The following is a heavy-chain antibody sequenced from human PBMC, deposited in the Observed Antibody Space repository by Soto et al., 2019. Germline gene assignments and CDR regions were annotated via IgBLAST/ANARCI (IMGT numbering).Heavy chain of an antibody. V-gene: IGHV3-23*01. CDR2: IGGSGGNT. D-gene: IGHD1-26*01. Sequence: EVQLLESGGGLVQPGGSLRLSCAASGFTFNNYAMSWVRQAPGKGLEWVSAIGGSGGNTYYADSVKGRFIISRDNSKNTLYLQMTSLRAEDTAVYYCAKETSVSGRYYGMDVWGQGTTVTVSS. J-gene: IGHJ6*02. CDR3: AKETSVSGRYYGMDV. CDR1: GFTFNNYA.